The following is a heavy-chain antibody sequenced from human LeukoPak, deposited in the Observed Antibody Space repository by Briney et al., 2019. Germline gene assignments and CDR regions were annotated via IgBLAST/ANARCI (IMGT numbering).Heavy chain of an antibody. Sequence: GGSLRLSCAGSGFTFGGYGMHWFRQTPGKELEWVAVIAYDGSRAFYADSVKGRFTISRDNSKNTMSVQMDDLRAEDTAVYYCTRYNNDHFDYWGQGTLVTVFS. D-gene: IGHD1-14*01. CDR2: IAYDGSRA. CDR1: GFTFGGYG. J-gene: IGHJ4*02. CDR3: TRYNNDHFDY. V-gene: IGHV3-33*01.